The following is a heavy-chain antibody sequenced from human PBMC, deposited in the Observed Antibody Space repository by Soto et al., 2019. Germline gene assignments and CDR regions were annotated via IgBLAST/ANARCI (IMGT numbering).Heavy chain of an antibody. CDR1: GFTFSSYA. Sequence: PGGSLRLSCAASGFTFSSYAMSWVRQAPGKGLEWVSAISGSGGSTYYADSVKGRFTISRDNSKNMLYLQMNSLRAEDTAVYYCAKDFSEGSGLGTFDYWGQGTLVTVSS. CDR3: AKDFSEGSGLGTFDY. V-gene: IGHV3-23*01. J-gene: IGHJ4*02. CDR2: ISGSGGST. D-gene: IGHD6-19*01.